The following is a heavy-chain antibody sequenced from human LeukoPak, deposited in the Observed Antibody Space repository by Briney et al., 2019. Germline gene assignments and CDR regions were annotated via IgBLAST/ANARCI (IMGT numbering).Heavy chain of an antibody. D-gene: IGHD3-22*01. CDR2: ISGSGGST. CDR1: GFTFSSYA. Sequence: SGGSLRLSCAASGFTFSSYAMSWVRQAPGKGLEWVSAISGSGGSTYYADSVKGRFTISRDDSKDTLYLLLNSLRAEDTAVYYCAKDLDSSDYYFHAYFDHWGQGTLVTVSS. J-gene: IGHJ4*02. CDR3: AKDLDSSDYYFHAYFDH. V-gene: IGHV3-23*01.